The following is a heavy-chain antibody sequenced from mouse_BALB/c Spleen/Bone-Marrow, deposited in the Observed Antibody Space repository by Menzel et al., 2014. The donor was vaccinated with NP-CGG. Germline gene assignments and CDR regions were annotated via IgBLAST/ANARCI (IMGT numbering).Heavy chain of an antibody. J-gene: IGHJ1*01. CDR2: INPYNGAT. V-gene: IGHV1-31*01. CDR1: GYSFTGYY. Sequence: DVHLVESGPELVKPGASVKISCKASGYSFTGYYMHWVKQSHVKSLEWIGRINPYNGATSYNQNFKDKASLTVDKSSSTAYMELHSLTFEDSAVYYCARGYGNYDYWYFDVWGAGTTVTVSS. D-gene: IGHD2-1*01. CDR3: ARGYGNYDYWYFDV.